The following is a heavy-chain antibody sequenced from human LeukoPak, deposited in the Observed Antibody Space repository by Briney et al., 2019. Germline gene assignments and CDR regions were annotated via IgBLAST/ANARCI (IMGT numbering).Heavy chain of an antibody. Sequence: SETLSLTCAVYGGSFSGYYWSWIRQPPGKGLEWIGEINHSGSTNYNPSLKSRVTISVDTSKNQFSLKLSSVTAADTAVYYCARDGIFGVVISYWGQETLVTVSS. J-gene: IGHJ4*02. D-gene: IGHD3-3*01. CDR2: INHSGST. CDR1: GGSFSGYY. CDR3: ARDGIFGVVISY. V-gene: IGHV4-34*01.